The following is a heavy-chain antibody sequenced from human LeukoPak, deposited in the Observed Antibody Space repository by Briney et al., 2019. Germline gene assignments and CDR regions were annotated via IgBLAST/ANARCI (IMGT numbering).Heavy chain of an antibody. Sequence: ASVQVSCQASGYTFTRYGISWVRQAPGQGLEWMGWINDYNGNTNYAQKLQGRVTMTTDTSTSTAYMELRSLRSDAAAVYYCARVFWGDPAGYYYGMDVWGKGTTVTVSS. CDR3: ARVFWGDPAGYYYGMDV. D-gene: IGHD2-21*02. J-gene: IGHJ6*04. V-gene: IGHV1-18*04. CDR2: INDYNGNT. CDR1: GYTFTRYG.